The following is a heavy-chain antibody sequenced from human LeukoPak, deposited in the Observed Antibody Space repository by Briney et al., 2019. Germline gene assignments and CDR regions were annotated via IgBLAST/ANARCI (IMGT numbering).Heavy chain of an antibody. V-gene: IGHV4-59*01. Sequence: GSLRLSCAASGFTFSDYYMSWIRQAPGKGLEWIGYIYYSGSTNYNPSLKSRVTISVDTSKNQFSLKLSSVTAADTAVYYCARTTSFWSGYYLPSDYYYYGMDVWGQGTTVTVSS. J-gene: IGHJ6*02. CDR3: ARTTSFWSGYYLPSDYYYYGMDV. CDR1: GFTFSDYY. CDR2: IYYSGST. D-gene: IGHD3-3*01.